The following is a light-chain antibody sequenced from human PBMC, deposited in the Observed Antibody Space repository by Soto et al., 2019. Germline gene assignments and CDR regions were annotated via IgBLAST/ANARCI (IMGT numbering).Light chain of an antibody. V-gene: IGLV2-11*01. CDR3: CSYAGSYTLV. J-gene: IGLJ1*01. CDR2: DVR. CDR1: SSDVGDYNY. Sequence: QSALTQPRSVSGSPGQSVTISCTGTSSDVGDYNYVSWYQQRPGKAPKLMIYDVRKRPSGVPDRFAGSKSGNTASLTISGLQAEDEADYYCCSYAGSYTLVFGTGTKLTVL.